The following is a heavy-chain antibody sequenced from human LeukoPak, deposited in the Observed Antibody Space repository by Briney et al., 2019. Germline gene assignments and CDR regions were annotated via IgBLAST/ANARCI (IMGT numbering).Heavy chain of an antibody. J-gene: IGHJ4*02. D-gene: IGHD3-10*01. V-gene: IGHV5-51*01. CDR2: IYPGDSDT. CDR3: ARRYYYGSGSYYPNPYYFDY. Sequence: PGDSLKISCKGSGYSCTSYWIGWVRQMPGKGLEWMGIIYPGDSDTRYSPSFQGQVTISADKSISTAYLQWSSLKASDTAMYYCARRYYYGSGSYYPNPYYFDYWGQGTLVTVSS. CDR1: GYSCTSYW.